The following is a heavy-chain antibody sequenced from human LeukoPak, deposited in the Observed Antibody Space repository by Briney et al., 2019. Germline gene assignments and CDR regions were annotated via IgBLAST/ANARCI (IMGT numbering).Heavy chain of an antibody. CDR2: INHSGST. CDR3: ARAVSGIAALLNY. D-gene: IGHD6-13*01. Sequence: SETLSLTCAVYGGSFSGYYWNWIRQPPGKGLEWIGEINHSGSTNYNPSLKSRVTISVDTSKNQFSLKLSSVTAADTAVYYCARAVSGIAALLNYWGQGTPVTVSS. J-gene: IGHJ4*02. V-gene: IGHV4-34*01. CDR1: GGSFSGYY.